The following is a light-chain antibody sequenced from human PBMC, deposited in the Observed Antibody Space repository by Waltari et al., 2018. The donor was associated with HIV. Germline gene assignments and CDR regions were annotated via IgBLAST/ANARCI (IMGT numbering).Light chain of an antibody. CDR1: VLPRRY. CDR2: NHR. V-gene: IGLV3-25*03. Sequence: SYELTQPPSVSVYPGQTAVITCSGDVLPRRYSYWSQRKPGRAPVVLIYNHRERPSGIPERFSGSISGTTVTLTITGVQAADEADYYCQSTDSGGLHVIFGGGTKLTVL. CDR3: QSTDSGGLHVI. J-gene: IGLJ2*01.